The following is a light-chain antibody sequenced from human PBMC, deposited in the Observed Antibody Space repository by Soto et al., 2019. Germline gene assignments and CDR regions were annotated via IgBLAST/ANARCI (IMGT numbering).Light chain of an antibody. J-gene: IGKJ2*01. CDR3: QQTFSTPYT. CDR2: AAS. V-gene: IGKV1-39*01. Sequence: DIPMTQSPSSLSASVGDRVTITCRASQSIFRYLNWYQQKEGKAPNLLIYAASILQSGVPSRFSGRGSGTDFTLTISSLQAEDLATYYCQQTFSTPYTFGQGTKVEIK. CDR1: QSIFRY.